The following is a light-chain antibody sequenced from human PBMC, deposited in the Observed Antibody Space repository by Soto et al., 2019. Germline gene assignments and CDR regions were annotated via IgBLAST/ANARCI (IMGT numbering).Light chain of an antibody. CDR3: LQHHSYPQS. CDR2: AVS. V-gene: IGKV1-17*01. CDR1: QDISNY. Sequence: DIQMTQSPSSLSASVGDRVTITCQASQDISNYLNWYQQKPGKAPKRLIYAVSSLQSEVPSRFSGSGSGTEFTLTISSLQPEDVATYYCLQHHSYPQSFGQGTKVDIK. J-gene: IGKJ1*01.